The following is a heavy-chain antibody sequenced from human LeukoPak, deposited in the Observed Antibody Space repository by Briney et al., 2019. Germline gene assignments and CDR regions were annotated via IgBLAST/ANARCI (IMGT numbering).Heavy chain of an antibody. CDR1: GGTFSSYA. Sequence: SVQVSCQASGGTFSSYAISWVRLAPGQGLEWMGRVIPIFRTAKYEQKSHGRVTITTDESTRTAYMELSSLRSEDTAVYYCARGSFGVATPPYFDYWGQGTLVAVSS. CDR2: VIPIFRTA. V-gene: IGHV1-69*05. CDR3: ARGSFGVATPPYFDY. D-gene: IGHD3-3*01. J-gene: IGHJ4*02.